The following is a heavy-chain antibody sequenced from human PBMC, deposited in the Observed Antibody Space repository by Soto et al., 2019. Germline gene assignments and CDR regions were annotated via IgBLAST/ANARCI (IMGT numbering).Heavy chain of an antibody. CDR3: AHSDDDYSNVGAFDY. CDR2: IYWDDDK. CDR1: GFSLSTSGVG. D-gene: IGHD4-4*01. Sequence: QITLKESGPPLVKPTQTLTLTCTFSGFSLSTSGVGVGWIRQPPGKALEWLALIYWDDDKRYSPSLKSRLTITKDTSKNQVVLTMTNMDPVDTATYYCAHSDDDYSNVGAFDYWGQGTLVTVSS. J-gene: IGHJ4*02. V-gene: IGHV2-5*02.